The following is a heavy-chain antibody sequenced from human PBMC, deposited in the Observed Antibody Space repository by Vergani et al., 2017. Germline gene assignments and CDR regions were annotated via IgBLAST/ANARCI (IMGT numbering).Heavy chain of an antibody. CDR3: TTDPRYCGDGSCYWLRDHHYYGMDV. Sequence: ELQLVESGGGLVQPGGSLRLSCVASGFSFRNAWMNWVRRTPGKRLEWVGRIKSTFDRGTTDYAAAVKGRFTISRDDSKNTLFLQMNGLKTEDIGVYYCTTDPRYCGDGSCYWLRDHHYYGMDVWGQGTTVTVSS. J-gene: IGHJ6*02. D-gene: IGHD2-21*01. CDR1: GFSFRNAW. V-gene: IGHV3-15*07. CDR2: IKSTFDRGTT.